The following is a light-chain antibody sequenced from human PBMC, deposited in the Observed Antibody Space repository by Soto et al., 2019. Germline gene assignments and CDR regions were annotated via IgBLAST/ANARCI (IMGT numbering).Light chain of an antibody. J-gene: IGKJ1*01. CDR2: GAS. CDR1: RDISNS. CDR3: QQTSAFPRT. V-gene: IGKV1-12*01. Sequence: DIQMSQSPSSVSASXXDRLXIPCPASRDISNSLAWYQQTPGKAPKXXLRGASSLHRGVPSRFSGGGAGTEFTLTISSLQPEDFATYYCQQTSAFPRTFGQGTKVDIK.